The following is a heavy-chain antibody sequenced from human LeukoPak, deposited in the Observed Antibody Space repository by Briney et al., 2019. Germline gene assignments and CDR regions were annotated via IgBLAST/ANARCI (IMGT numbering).Heavy chain of an antibody. CDR3: ARVLLVFSWSGPMGYYMDV. D-gene: IGHD3-3*01. CDR2: IYTSGST. V-gene: IGHV4-61*02. CDR1: GGSISSGSYY. J-gene: IGHJ6*03. Sequence: SQTLSLTCTVSGGSISSGSYYWSWIRQPAGKGLEWIGRIYTSGSTNYNPSLKSRVTISVDTSKNQFSLKLSSVTAADTAVYYCARVLLVFSWSGPMGYYMDVWGKGTTVTVSS.